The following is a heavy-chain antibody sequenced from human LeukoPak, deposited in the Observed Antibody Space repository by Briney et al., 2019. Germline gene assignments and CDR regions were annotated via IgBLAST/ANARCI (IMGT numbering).Heavy chain of an antibody. CDR3: ARLPSPYYYDSKTFDY. D-gene: IGHD3-22*01. CDR2: IYPGDSDT. CDR1: GYRFTSYW. Sequence: GEALKISCKGSGYRFTSYWIGWVRQMPGKGLEWMGIIYPGDSDTRYSPSFQGQVTISADKSISTAYLQWSSLKASDTAMYYCARLPSPYYYDSKTFDYWGQGTLVTASS. J-gene: IGHJ4*02. V-gene: IGHV5-51*01.